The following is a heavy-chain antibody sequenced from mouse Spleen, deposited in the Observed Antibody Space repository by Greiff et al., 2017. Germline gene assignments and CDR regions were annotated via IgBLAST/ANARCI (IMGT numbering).Heavy chain of an antibody. J-gene: IGHJ2*01. CDR1: GFTFSSYA. D-gene: IGHD4-1*02. CDR2: ISDGGSYT. V-gene: IGHV5-4*01. Sequence: DVMLVESGGGLVKPGGSLKLSCAASGFTFSSYAMSWVRQTPEKRLEWVATISDGGSYTYYPDNVKGRFTISRDNAKNNLYLQMSHLKSEDTAMYYCARDRGGNWDGFDYWGQGTTLTVSS. CDR3: ARDRGGNWDGFDY.